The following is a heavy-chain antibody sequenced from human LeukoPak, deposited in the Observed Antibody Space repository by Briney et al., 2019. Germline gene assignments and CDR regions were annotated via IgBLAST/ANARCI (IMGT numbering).Heavy chain of an antibody. CDR1: GFTFSSYW. J-gene: IGHJ5*02. CDR2: IKQDGSEK. Sequence: PGGSLRLSCAASGFTFSSYWMSWVRQAPGKGLEWVANIKQDGSEKYYVDSVKGRFTISRDNAKNSLYLRMNSLRAEDTAVYYCARDIVVVPAAIRGPHWFDPWGQRTLVTVSS. D-gene: IGHD2-2*02. CDR3: ARDIVVVPAAIRGPHWFDP. V-gene: IGHV3-7*01.